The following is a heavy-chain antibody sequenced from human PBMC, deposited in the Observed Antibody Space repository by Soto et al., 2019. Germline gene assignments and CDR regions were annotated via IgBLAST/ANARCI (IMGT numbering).Heavy chain of an antibody. CDR2: IYYSGST. D-gene: IGHD6-13*01. CDR3: ARLGIAAAGSNYYYYGMDV. CDR1: GGSISSSSYY. Sequence: SETLSLTFTVPGGSISSSSYYWGWIRQPPGKGLEWIGSIYYSGSTYYNPSLKSRVTISVDTSKNQFSLKLSSVTAADTAVYYCARLGIAAAGSNYYYYGMDVWGQGTTVTVSS. V-gene: IGHV4-39*01. J-gene: IGHJ6*02.